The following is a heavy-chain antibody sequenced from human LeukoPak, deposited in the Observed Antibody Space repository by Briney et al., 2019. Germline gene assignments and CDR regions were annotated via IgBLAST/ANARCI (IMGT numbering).Heavy chain of an antibody. CDR1: GFTFSNAW. V-gene: IGHV3-15*01. J-gene: IGHJ4*02. CDR3: TTDIAAVWDYPY. Sequence: GGSLRLSCAASGFTFSNAWMSWVRQAPGKWLEWVGRIKSKTDGGTTDYAAPVKGRFTISRDDSKNTLYLQMNSLKTEYTAVYYCTTDIAAVWDYPYWGQGTLVTVSS. CDR2: IKSKTDGGTT. D-gene: IGHD2-21*01.